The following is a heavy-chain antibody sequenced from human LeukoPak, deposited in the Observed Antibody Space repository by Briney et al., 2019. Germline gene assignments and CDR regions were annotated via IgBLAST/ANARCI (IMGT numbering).Heavy chain of an antibody. J-gene: IGHJ3*02. V-gene: IGHV3-53*01. CDR2: IYSDNT. CDR1: GFTVSSNS. Sequence: GGSLRLSCTVSGFTVSSNSMSWVRQAPGKGLEWVSFIYSDNTHYSDSVKGRFTISRDNAKNTLYLQMNSLRAEDTAVYYCTRRAAALDAFDIWGQGTMVTVSS. CDR3: TRRAAALDAFDI. D-gene: IGHD6-13*01.